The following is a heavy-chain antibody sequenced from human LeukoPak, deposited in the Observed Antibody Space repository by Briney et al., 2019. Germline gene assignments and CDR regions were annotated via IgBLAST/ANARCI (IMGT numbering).Heavy chain of an antibody. CDR2: ISAYNGNT. J-gene: IGHJ6*02. D-gene: IGHD3-10*01. Sequence: GASVKVSCKASGYTFTSYGISWVRQAPGQGLEWMGLISAYNGNTNYAQKLQGRVTMTTDTSTSTAYMELRSLRSDDTAVYYCARDRNYYGSGSYDNYYGMDVWGQGTTVTVSS. V-gene: IGHV1-18*01. CDR1: GYTFTSYG. CDR3: ARDRNYYGSGSYDNYYGMDV.